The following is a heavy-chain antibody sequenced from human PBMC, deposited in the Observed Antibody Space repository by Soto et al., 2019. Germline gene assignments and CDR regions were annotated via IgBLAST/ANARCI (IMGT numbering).Heavy chain of an antibody. CDR2: ISYDGSNK. CDR3: AKEELLWFGELGGYFDY. J-gene: IGHJ4*02. D-gene: IGHD3-10*01. CDR1: GFTFSSYG. V-gene: IGHV3-30*18. Sequence: GGSLRLSCAASGFTFSSYGMHWVRQAPGKGLEWVAVISYDGSNKYYADSVKGRFTISRDNSKNTLYLQMNSLRAEDTAVYYCAKEELLWFGELGGYFDYWGQGTLVTVSS.